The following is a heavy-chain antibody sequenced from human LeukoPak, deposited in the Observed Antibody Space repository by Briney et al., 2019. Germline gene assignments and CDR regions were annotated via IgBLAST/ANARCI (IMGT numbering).Heavy chain of an antibody. CDR2: IYYSGST. CDR1: GGSLSSYY. CDR3: ARTYYYDSSGPSGFDY. V-gene: IGHV4-59*01. J-gene: IGHJ4*02. D-gene: IGHD3-22*01. Sequence: SETLSLTCTVSGGSLSSYYWSWVRQPPGKGLEWMGYIYYSGSTNYNPSLKSRVTIPGDTSNNQFSLKLSSVTAADTAVYYCARTYYYDSSGPSGFDYWGQGTLVTVSS.